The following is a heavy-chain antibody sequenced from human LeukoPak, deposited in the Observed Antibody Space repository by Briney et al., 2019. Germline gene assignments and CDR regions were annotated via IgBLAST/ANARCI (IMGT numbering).Heavy chain of an antibody. D-gene: IGHD3-10*01. CDR3: ARYYSDAFDV. CDR2: ISSTTGRII. V-gene: IGHV3-11*04. CDR1: GSTFSDYY. Sequence: GGSLILSCAASGSTFSDYYMTWIRQAPGKGLEWLSYISSTTGRIIYYADSVKGRFTISRDNTKNSLFLQMVSLRVEDTAVYYCARYYSDAFDVWGQGTVVTVSS. J-gene: IGHJ3*01.